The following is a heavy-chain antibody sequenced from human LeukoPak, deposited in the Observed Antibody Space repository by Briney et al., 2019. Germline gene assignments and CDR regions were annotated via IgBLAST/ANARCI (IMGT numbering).Heavy chain of an antibody. Sequence: KPSETLSLTCTVSGGSMSSYYWSWIQQPPGKALEWIGHIYYRGSTNYNPSLKSRVTISGDTSKNQFSLKLSPVTAADTAVYYCARGIGDSSGYYYPDYWGQGTLVTVSS. CDR1: GGSMSSYY. CDR2: IYYRGST. D-gene: IGHD3-22*01. CDR3: ARGIGDSSGYYYPDY. J-gene: IGHJ4*02. V-gene: IGHV4-59*01.